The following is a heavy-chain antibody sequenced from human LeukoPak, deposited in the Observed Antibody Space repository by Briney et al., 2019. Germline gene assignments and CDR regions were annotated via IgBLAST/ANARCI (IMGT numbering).Heavy chain of an antibody. CDR3: TRDYYDSSVVDY. CDR1: GFTFSSYA. Sequence: PGGSLRLSCAASGFTFSSYAMHWVRQAPGKGLEWVAVISYDGSNKYYADSVKGRFTISRDNSKNTLYLQMNSLKTEDTAVYYCTRDYYDSSVVDYWGQGTLVTVSS. CDR2: ISYDGSNK. D-gene: IGHD3-22*01. V-gene: IGHV3-30*04. J-gene: IGHJ4*02.